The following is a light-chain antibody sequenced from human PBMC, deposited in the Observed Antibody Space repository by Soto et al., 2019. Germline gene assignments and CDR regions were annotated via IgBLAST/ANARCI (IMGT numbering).Light chain of an antibody. CDR2: GAS. CDR3: QYYGSSST. J-gene: IGKJ1*01. Sequence: EIVLTQSPGTLFLSPGERVTLSCRASQSVSSNYLAWYQQKPGQAPRLLIHGASIRAAGIPDRFSGSGFGTDFTLTINRLEPEDFAVYYCQYYGSSSTFGQGTKVDIK. V-gene: IGKV3-20*01. CDR1: QSVSSNY.